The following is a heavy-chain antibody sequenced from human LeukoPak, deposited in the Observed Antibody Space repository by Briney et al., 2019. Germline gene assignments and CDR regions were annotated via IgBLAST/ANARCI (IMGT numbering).Heavy chain of an antibody. J-gene: IGHJ6*02. CDR3: ARVNWGYYYYGMDV. CDR1: GGSISSYY. CDR2: IYYSGST. V-gene: IGHV4-59*01. Sequence: SETLSLTCTVSGGSISSYYCSWIRQPPGKGLEWIGYIYYSGSTNYNPSLKSRVTISVDTSKNQFSLKLSSVTAADTAVYYCARVNWGYYYYGMDVWGQGTTVTVSS. D-gene: IGHD7-27*01.